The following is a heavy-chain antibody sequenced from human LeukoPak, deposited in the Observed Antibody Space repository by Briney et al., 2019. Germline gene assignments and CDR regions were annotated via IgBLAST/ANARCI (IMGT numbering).Heavy chain of an antibody. Sequence: GGSLRLSCEASGFTFTNYWMNWVRQAPGKRLEWVAFIKEDGSQKYSVDSVKGRFTISRDNAKNSLYLQMNSLRAEDTAIYYCARAGYSSGHRWGQGTLVTVSS. CDR1: GFTFTNYW. D-gene: IGHD6-19*01. V-gene: IGHV3-7*01. CDR3: ARAGYSSGHR. CDR2: IKEDGSQK. J-gene: IGHJ5*02.